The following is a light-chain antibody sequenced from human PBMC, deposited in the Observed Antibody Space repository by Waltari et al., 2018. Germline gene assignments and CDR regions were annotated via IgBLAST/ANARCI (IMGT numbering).Light chain of an antibody. J-gene: IGLJ2*01. Sequence: QSVLTQPPSASGTPGQRVIISCSGSSTNIGRNYVSWYQRLPGTAPRLLIYRSNQRPVGGHERISGSKSGTSASLAISGLRSEDEAEYYCAAWDDSLSGHVIFGGGTKLTVL. CDR2: RSN. V-gene: IGLV1-47*01. CDR3: AAWDDSLSGHVI. CDR1: STNIGRNY.